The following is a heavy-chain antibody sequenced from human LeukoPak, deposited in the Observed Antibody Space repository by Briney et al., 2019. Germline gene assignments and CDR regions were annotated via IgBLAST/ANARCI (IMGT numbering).Heavy chain of an antibody. Sequence: AASVKVSCKASGYSFTGQYLHWVRQAPGQGLEWMGCIYPNTGATSYAQKFQGRVAMTRDTSINTAYLDLSRLSPDDTAFYYCARALAPTWFDPWGQGTLVTVSS. CDR1: GYSFTGQY. J-gene: IGHJ5*02. CDR2: IYPNTGAT. CDR3: ARALAPTWFDP. V-gene: IGHV1-2*02.